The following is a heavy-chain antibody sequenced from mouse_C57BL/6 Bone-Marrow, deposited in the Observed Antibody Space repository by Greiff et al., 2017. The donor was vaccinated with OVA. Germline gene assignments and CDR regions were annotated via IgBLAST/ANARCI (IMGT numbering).Heavy chain of an antibody. Sequence: EVKLVESGAELVKPGASVKLSCTASGFNIKDYYMHWVKQRTEQGLEWIGRIDPEDGETKYAPKFQGKATITADTSSNTAYLQLSSLTSEDTAVYYCARSKGRLLYAMDYWGQGTSVTVSS. CDR3: ARSKGRLLYAMDY. CDR1: GFNIKDYY. CDR2: IDPEDGET. D-gene: IGHD2-3*01. J-gene: IGHJ4*01. V-gene: IGHV14-2*01.